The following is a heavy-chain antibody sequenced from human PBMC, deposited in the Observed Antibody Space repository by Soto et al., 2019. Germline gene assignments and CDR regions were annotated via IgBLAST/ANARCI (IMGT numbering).Heavy chain of an antibody. CDR2: IGQDGTEK. CDR3: TRDWRHFVH. Sequence: PGGSLRLSCAASGFMFSGYLMTWVRQAPGKGLEWVANIGQDGTEKNYLDSVRGRFTISRGENTLYLQMNNLKVEDTALYYCTRDWRHFVHWSQGTLVTVSS. V-gene: IGHV3-7*04. CDR1: GFMFSGYL. J-gene: IGHJ4*02.